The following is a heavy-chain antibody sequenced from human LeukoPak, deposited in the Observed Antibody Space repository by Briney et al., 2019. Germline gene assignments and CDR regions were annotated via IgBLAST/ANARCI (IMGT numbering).Heavy chain of an antibody. D-gene: IGHD2-2*02. CDR2: TNPPFAKT. J-gene: IGHJ6*02. CDR1: AGTFTSPI. Sequence: SVNVPSITTAGTFTSPIIIITRPTPGPSTDCTRWTNPPFAKTNYSQKFQGRVTIISDKSTSTASLELSSLRSDDTAVYYCAREGYCNSPSCYRSPPYYYYGMDVWGQGTTVTVSS. V-gene: IGHV1-69*06. CDR3: AREGYCNSPSCYRSPPYYYYGMDV.